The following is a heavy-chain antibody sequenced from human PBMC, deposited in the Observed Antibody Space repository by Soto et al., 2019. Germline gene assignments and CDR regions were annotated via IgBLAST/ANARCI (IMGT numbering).Heavy chain of an antibody. V-gene: IGHV1-69*13. CDR2: IIPIFGTA. Sequence: SVKVSCKASGGTFSSYAISWVRQAPGQGLGWMGGIIPIFGTANYAQKFQGRVTITADESTSTAYMELSSLRSEDTAVYYCARVPGIAAAGTLDWFDPWGQGTLVTVSS. CDR3: ARVPGIAAAGTLDWFDP. J-gene: IGHJ5*02. D-gene: IGHD6-13*01. CDR1: GGTFSSYA.